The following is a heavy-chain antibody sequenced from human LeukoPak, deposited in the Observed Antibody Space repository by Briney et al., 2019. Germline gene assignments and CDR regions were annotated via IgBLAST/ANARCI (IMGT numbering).Heavy chain of an antibody. CDR2: IYHSGST. J-gene: IGHJ4*02. CDR3: AREVDTAMVTGCLDY. CDR1: GYSISSGYY. V-gene: IGHV4-38-2*02. Sequence: SETLSLTCTVSGYSISSGYYWGWIRQPPGKGLEWIASIYHSGSTYYNPSLKSRVTISVDTSKNQFSLKLSSVTAADTAVYYCAREVDTAMVTGCLDYWGQGTLVTVSS. D-gene: IGHD5-18*01.